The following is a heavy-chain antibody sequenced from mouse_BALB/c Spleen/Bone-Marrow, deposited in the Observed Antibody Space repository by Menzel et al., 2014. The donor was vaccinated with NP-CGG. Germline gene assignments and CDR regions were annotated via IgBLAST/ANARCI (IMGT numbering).Heavy chain of an antibody. CDR3: TRRNYRYDGFAY. CDR1: GYSFTSYW. Sequence: EVQLQQSGTVLARPGTSVKMSCKASGYSFTSYWMHWVKQRPGQGLEWIGVIYLGNSDTSYNQKFKGKAKLTAVTSASTAYMELSSLTNEDSAVYYCTRRNYRYDGFAYWGQGTLGTVSA. V-gene: IGHV1-5*01. D-gene: IGHD2-14*01. CDR2: IYLGNSDT. J-gene: IGHJ3*01.